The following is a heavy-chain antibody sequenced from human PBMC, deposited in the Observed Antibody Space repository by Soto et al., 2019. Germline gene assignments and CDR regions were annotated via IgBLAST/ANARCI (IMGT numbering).Heavy chain of an antibody. V-gene: IGHV3-23*01. Sequence: GGALRLSCLASGFTFSDFAMTWVRHVPGRGLEWVASLDGAGGSTYYAESVRGRFSISRDNSQNTLFLQMKRLTVDDTAIYYCAAPRDEYGSGVSWFTYGMDIWGQGTTVTVSS. CDR3: AAPRDEYGSGVSWFTYGMDI. J-gene: IGHJ6*02. D-gene: IGHD3-10*01. CDR2: LDGAGGST. CDR1: GFTFSDFA.